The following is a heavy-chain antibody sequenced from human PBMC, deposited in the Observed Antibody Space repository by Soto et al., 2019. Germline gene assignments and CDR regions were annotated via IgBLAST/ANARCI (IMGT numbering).Heavy chain of an antibody. V-gene: IGHV5-51*01. CDR1: GYSFASYW. J-gene: IGHJ4*02. CDR3: AKSVGGFCGAECQVLDY. D-gene: IGHD2-21*01. Sequence: GESLKISCKGSGYSFASYWIGWVRQMPGKGLEWMGIIYPGDSDTRYSPSFQGQVTISADKSITTAYLQWSSLKASDTAMYYCAKSVGGFCGAECQVLDYWGQGSLVTVSS. CDR2: IYPGDSDT.